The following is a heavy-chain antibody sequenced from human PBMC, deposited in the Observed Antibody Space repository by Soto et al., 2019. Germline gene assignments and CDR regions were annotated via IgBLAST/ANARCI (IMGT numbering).Heavy chain of an antibody. J-gene: IGHJ6*02. Sequence: SVKVSCKASGGTFSSYATSWVRQAPGQGLEWMGGIIPIFGTANYAQKFQGRVTITADESTSTAYMELSSLRSEDTAVYYCARDSSGSSSPVRYYYYGMDVWGQGTTVTVSS. CDR3: ARDSSGSSSPVRYYYYGMDV. V-gene: IGHV1-69*13. CDR1: GGTFSSYA. D-gene: IGHD6-6*01. CDR2: IIPIFGTA.